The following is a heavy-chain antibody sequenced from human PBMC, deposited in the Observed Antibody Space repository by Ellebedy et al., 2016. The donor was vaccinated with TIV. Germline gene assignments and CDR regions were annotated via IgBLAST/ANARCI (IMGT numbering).Heavy chain of an antibody. CDR3: AREFVRYYDILTGTYYYYGMDV. Sequence: ASVKVSCXASGYTFTSYYMHWVRQAPGQGLEWMGIINPSGGSTSYAQKFQGRVTMTRDTSTSTVYMELSSLRSEDTAVYYCAREFVRYYDILTGTYYYYGMDVWGQGTTVTVSS. J-gene: IGHJ6*02. CDR2: INPSGGST. CDR1: GYTFTSYY. D-gene: IGHD3-9*01. V-gene: IGHV1-46*01.